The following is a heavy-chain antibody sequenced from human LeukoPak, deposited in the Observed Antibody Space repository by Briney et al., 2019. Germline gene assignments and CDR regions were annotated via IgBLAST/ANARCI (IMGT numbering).Heavy chain of an antibody. CDR3: ARGLRVYCRSGRCSWGENWFDP. CDR2: ISVYNGNT. Sequence: ASVKVSCKASGYTFTSYGISWVRQAPGQGLEWMGWISVYNGNTNYAQKLQGRVTMTRDTSISTAYMELSRLRSDDTAVYYCARGLRVYCRSGRCSWGENWFDPWGQGALVTVSS. D-gene: IGHD2-15*01. J-gene: IGHJ5*02. CDR1: GYTFTSYG. V-gene: IGHV1-18*01.